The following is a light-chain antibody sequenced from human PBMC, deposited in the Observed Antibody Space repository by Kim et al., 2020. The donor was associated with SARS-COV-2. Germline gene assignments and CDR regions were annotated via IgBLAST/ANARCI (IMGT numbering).Light chain of an antibody. V-gene: IGKV4-1*01. CDR1: HSVLLSSNNKNY. Sequence: ATINYKASHSVLLSSNNKNYFAWYQQKPGQPPKLLTYGASTRQSGVPDRFSGSGSGTDFTLTINNLQAEDVALYYCQQYYGTPWTFGQGTKVDIK. CDR2: GAS. J-gene: IGKJ1*01. CDR3: QQYYGTPWT.